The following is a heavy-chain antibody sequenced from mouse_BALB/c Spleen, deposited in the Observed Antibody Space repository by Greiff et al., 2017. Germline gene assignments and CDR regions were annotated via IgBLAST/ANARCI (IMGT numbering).Heavy chain of an antibody. Sequence: EVHLVESGGGLVQPGGSRKLSCAASGFTFSSFGMHWVRQAPEKGLEWVAYISSGSSTIYYADTVKGRFTISRDNPKNTLFLQMTSLRSEDTAMYYCARSEITGSFAYWGQGTLVTVSA. V-gene: IGHV5-17*02. CDR3: ARSEITGSFAY. CDR1: GFTFSSFG. CDR2: ISSGSSTI. J-gene: IGHJ3*01. D-gene: IGHD2-4*01.